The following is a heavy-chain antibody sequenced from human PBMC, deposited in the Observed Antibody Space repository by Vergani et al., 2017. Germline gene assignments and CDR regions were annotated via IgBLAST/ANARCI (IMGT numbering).Heavy chain of an antibody. D-gene: IGHD7-27*01. Sequence: QVQLQESGPGLLKPSQTLSLTCTVSGASVSRGTYYWTWIRQPAGKKLEWIVRMYTSGHTIYNPSLESRVTMSVDTSKNQFSLKLSSVTAADTAVYYCASILGMGAFDIWGQGTMVTVSS. CDR3: ASILGMGAFDI. V-gene: IGHV4-61*02. J-gene: IGHJ3*02. CDR1: GASVSRGTYY. CDR2: MYTSGHT.